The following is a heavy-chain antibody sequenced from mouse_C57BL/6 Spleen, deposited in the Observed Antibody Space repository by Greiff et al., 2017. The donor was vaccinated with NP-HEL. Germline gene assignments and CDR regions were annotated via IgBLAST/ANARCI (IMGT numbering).Heavy chain of an antibody. CDR2: IYPSDSET. D-gene: IGHD2-12*01. Sequence: QVQLQQPGAELVRPGSSVKLSCKASGYTFTSYWMDWVKQRPGQGLEWIGNIYPSDSETHYNQKFKDKATLTVDKSSSTAYRQLSSLTSEDSAVYYCATLSYYSDWSYYAMDYWGQGTSVTVSS. V-gene: IGHV1-61*01. J-gene: IGHJ4*01. CDR3: ATLSYYSDWSYYAMDY. CDR1: GYTFTSYW.